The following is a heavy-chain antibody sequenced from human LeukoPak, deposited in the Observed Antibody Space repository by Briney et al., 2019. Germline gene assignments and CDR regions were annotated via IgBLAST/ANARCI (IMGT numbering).Heavy chain of an antibody. D-gene: IGHD3-16*02. V-gene: IGHV4-61*02. CDR2: IYTSGST. J-gene: IGHJ4*02. CDR1: GGSISSGSYY. Sequence: SETLSLTCTVSGGSISSGSYYWSWIRQPAGKGLEWIGRIYTSGSTNYNPSLKSRVTISVDTSKNQFSLKLSSVTAADTAVYYCARQLRLGELSPALFDYWAREPWSPSPQ. CDR3: ARQLRLGELSPALFDY.